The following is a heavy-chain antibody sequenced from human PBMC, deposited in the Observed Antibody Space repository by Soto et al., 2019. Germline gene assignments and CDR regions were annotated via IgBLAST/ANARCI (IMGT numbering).Heavy chain of an antibody. V-gene: IGHV3-30*18. CDR1: GFTFSDYA. CDR3: AKGGRQWLVTSDFNY. J-gene: IGHJ4*02. Sequence: VQLVESGGGVVQPGRSLRLSCAASGFTFSDYAIHWVRQAPGKGLKWVAVVSHDGRNTHYADSVKGRFTISRDSSKNTVSLEMTSLRAEDTAVYYCAKGGRQWLVTSDFNYWGQGAMVTVSS. D-gene: IGHD6-19*01. CDR2: VSHDGRNT.